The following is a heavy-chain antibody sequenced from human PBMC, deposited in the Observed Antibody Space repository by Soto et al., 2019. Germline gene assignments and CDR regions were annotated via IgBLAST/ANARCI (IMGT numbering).Heavy chain of an antibody. Sequence: PGGSLRLSCAASGFPFSSYGMHWVRQAPGKGLEWLAVISYDGTNKYYGDSVQGRITISRDNSKNTLYLQVNSVRPEDTAVDYCAKEPAPAAIGFAYWGQGSLVTVSS. V-gene: IGHV3-30*18. CDR1: GFPFSSYG. J-gene: IGHJ4*02. CDR2: ISYDGTNK. CDR3: AKEPAPAAIGFAY. D-gene: IGHD2-2*02.